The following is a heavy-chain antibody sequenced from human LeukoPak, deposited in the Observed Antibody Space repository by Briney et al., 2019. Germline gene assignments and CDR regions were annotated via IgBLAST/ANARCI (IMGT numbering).Heavy chain of an antibody. D-gene: IGHD6-13*01. V-gene: IGHV1-2*02. CDR1: GYTFTGYY. J-gene: IGHJ4*02. Sequence: GASVKVSCKASGYTFTGYYMHWVRQAPGQGLEWMGWINPNSGGTNYAQRFQGRVTMTRDTSISTAYMELSRLRSDDTAVYYCARWARYSSSWYFDYWGQGTLVTVSS. CDR2: INPNSGGT. CDR3: ARWARYSSSWYFDY.